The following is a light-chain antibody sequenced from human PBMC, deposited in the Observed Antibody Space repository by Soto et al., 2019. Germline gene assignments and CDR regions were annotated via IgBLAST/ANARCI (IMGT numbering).Light chain of an antibody. Sequence: EIVLTQSPGTLSLSPGERATLSCRASQSVSSSYLAWYRQTPGQAPRLLIYETSTRATGIPDRFSGSGSGTDFTLSSSRLEPEDFALYYWQQYGSSPITFGQGPRLEIK. CDR3: QQYGSSPIT. V-gene: IGKV3-20*01. CDR2: ETS. CDR1: QSVSSSY. J-gene: IGKJ5*01.